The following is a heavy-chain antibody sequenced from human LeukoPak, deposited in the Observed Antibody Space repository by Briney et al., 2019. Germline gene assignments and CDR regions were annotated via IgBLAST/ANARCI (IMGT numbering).Heavy chain of an antibody. Sequence: GGSLRLSCAASGFTFSSYGMHWVRQAPGKGLEWVAVIWYDGSNKYYADSVKGRFTISRDNSKNTLYLQMNSLRAEDTAVYYCARGTDYYDSRGYYPPYYYGMDVWGQGTTVTVSS. CDR3: ARGTDYYDSRGYYPPYYYGMDV. CDR1: GFTFSSYG. V-gene: IGHV3-33*01. J-gene: IGHJ6*02. D-gene: IGHD3-22*01. CDR2: IWYDGSNK.